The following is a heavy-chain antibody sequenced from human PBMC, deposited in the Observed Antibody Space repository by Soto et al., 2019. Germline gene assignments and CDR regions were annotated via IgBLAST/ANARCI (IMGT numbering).Heavy chain of an antibody. CDR1: GFTFSSYG. CDR3: ARVPRAVWGTGHDGITLDY. Sequence: GGSLRLSCAASGFTFSSYGMHWVRQAPGKGLEWVAVIWYDGSNKYYADSVKGRFTISRDNSKNTLYLQMNSLRAEDTAVYYCARVPRAVWGTGHDGITLDYWGQGTLVTVSS. J-gene: IGHJ4*02. V-gene: IGHV3-33*01. CDR2: IWYDGSNK. D-gene: IGHD3-16*01.